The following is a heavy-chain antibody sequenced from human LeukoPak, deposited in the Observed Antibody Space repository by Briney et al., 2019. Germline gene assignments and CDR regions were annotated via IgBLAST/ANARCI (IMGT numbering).Heavy chain of an antibody. CDR3: AKFEGATIPGWFNDY. CDR1: GFTPSHFW. J-gene: IGHJ4*02. V-gene: IGHV3-23*05. Sequence: GGSLRLSCEVSGFTPSHFWMHWVRQAPGKGLEWVSTIDKTTYPTFYADSVKGRFTISRDNSKNTLYLQMNSLRTEDTAVYFCAKFEGATIPGWFNDYWGQGILVTVSS. CDR2: IDKTTYPT. D-gene: IGHD6-19*01.